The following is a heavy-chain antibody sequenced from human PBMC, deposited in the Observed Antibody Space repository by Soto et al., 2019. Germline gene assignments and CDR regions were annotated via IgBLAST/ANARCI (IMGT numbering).Heavy chain of an antibody. V-gene: IGHV1-69*02. J-gene: IGHJ4*02. CDR3: ATSYGSGSRAFDY. CDR2: IIPMLSMS. D-gene: IGHD3-10*01. CDR1: GGTFNSYT. Sequence: QVQLVQSGAAVKKSGSSVRVSCKASGGTFNSYTLSWVRQAPGQRLEWMGRIIPMLSMSTYAQKFQGRVSIIADKSTNTVYLDLSSLRSDDTAMYYCATSYGSGSRAFDYWCQGTLVSVSS.